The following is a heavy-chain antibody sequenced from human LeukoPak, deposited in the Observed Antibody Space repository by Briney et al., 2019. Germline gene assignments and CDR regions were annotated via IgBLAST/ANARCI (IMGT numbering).Heavy chain of an antibody. V-gene: IGHV3-7*01. D-gene: IGHD6-19*01. CDR3: ARGTRIVVPGRPYFDY. J-gene: IGHJ4*02. CDR1: GFTFSSYW. Sequence: GGSLRLSCAASGFTFSSYWMSWVRQAPGKGLEWVANIKQDGSEKYYVDSVKGRFTISRDNAKNSLYLQMNSLRAEDTAVYYCARGTRIVVPGRPYFDYWGQGTLVTFSS. CDR2: IKQDGSEK.